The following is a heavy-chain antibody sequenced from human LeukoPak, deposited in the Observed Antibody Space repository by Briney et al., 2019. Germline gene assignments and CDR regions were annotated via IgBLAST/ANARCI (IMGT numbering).Heavy chain of an antibody. CDR1: GDSISSGAYC. CDR3: ARTKRGSYYDSSGYDY. CDR2: IYNSGST. J-gene: IGHJ4*02. Sequence: PSQTLSLTCTVSGDSISSGAYCWSWIRQHPGKGLEWIGYIYNSGSTYYNPSLKSRVTTSVDTSKNQFSLKLSSVTAADTAVYYCARTKRGSYYDSSGYDYWGQGTLVTVSS. V-gene: IGHV4-31*03. D-gene: IGHD3-22*01.